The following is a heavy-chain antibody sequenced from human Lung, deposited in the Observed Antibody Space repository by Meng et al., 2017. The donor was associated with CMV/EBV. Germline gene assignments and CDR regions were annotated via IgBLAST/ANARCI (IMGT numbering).Heavy chain of an antibody. Sequence: QGQLVLEGADVKKSGASVKVSCKVSGYTLTELSMHWVRQAPGKGLEWMGGFDPEDGETIYAQKFQGRVTMTEDTSTDTAYMELSSLRSEDTAVYYCATSSIAARRMGFDYWGQGTLVTVSS. D-gene: IGHD6-6*01. CDR3: ATSSIAARRMGFDY. J-gene: IGHJ4*02. V-gene: IGHV1-24*01. CDR1: GYTLTELS. CDR2: FDPEDGET.